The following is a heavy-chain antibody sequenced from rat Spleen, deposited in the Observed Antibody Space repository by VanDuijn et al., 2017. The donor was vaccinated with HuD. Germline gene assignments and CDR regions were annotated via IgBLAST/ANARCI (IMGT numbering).Heavy chain of an antibody. J-gene: IGHJ4*01. CDR3: AKGGYVMDA. CDR1: GFTFSSYW. Sequence: EVQLVESDGGLVQPGRSLKLSCAASGFTFSSYWMYWIRQAPGKGLEWVSSINTDGGSTYYPDSVKGRFTISRDNAENTVYLQMNSLRSEDTATYYCAKGGYVMDAWGQGASVTVSS. CDR2: INTDGGST. V-gene: IGHV5-58*01.